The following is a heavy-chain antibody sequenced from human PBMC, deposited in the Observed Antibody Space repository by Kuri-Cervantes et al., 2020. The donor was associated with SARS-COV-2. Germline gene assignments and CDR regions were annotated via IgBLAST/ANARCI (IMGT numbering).Heavy chain of an antibody. Sequence: SETLSLTCAVYGGSFSSYYWSWIRQPPGKGLEWIGYIYYSGSTNYNPSLKSRVTISVDTSKNQFSLKPSSVAAADTAVYYCARTARHFDLWGRGTLVTVSS. D-gene: IGHD5-18*01. CDR3: ARTARHFDL. CDR1: GGSFSSYY. CDR2: IYYSGST. J-gene: IGHJ2*01. V-gene: IGHV4-59*12.